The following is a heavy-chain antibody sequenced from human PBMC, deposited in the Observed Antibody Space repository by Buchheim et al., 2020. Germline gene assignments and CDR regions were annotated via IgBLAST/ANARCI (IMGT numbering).Heavy chain of an antibody. V-gene: IGHV3-30*18. Sequence: QVQLVESGGGVVQPGRSLRLSCAASGFTFSSYGMHWVRQAPGKGLEWVAVISYDGSNKYYADSVKGRFTISRDNSKNTLYLQMNSLRAEDTAVYYCAKGQGWVVAAIRSFPFKWGQGTL. CDR2: ISYDGSNK. CDR1: GFTFSSYG. D-gene: IGHD2-15*01. J-gene: IGHJ4*02. CDR3: AKGQGWVVAAIRSFPFK.